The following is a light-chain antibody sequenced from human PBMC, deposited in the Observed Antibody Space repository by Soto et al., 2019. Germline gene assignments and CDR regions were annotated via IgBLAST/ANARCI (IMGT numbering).Light chain of an antibody. J-gene: IGLJ1*01. CDR3: SSYTSSSSLEV. V-gene: IGLV2-14*01. Sequence: QSALTQPASVSGSPGQSITISCTGTSSDVGGYNYVSCYQQHPGKAPKLIIYDVTNRPSGVSNRFSGSKSGNTASLTISGLQAEDEADYYCSSYTSSSSLEVFGTWTKLTVL. CDR1: SSDVGGYNY. CDR2: DVT.